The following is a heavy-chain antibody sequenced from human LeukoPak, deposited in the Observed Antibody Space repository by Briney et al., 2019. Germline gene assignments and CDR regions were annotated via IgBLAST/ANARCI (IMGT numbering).Heavy chain of an antibody. Sequence: ESGPTLVNPTQTLTLTCTFSGFSLSTSGMCVSWIRERPGKALEWLARIDWDGDKYYNTSLKTRLTISKDTSKNQVVLTMTNMDPVDTATYYCARIRGSRYCFDYWGQGTLVTVSS. V-gene: IGHV2-70*11. CDR1: GFSLSTSGMC. CDR2: IDWDGDK. D-gene: IGHD6-13*01. CDR3: ARIRGSRYCFDY. J-gene: IGHJ4*02.